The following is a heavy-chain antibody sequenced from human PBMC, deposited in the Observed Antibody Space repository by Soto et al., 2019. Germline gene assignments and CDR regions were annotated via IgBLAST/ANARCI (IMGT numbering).Heavy chain of an antibody. D-gene: IGHD2-15*01. Sequence: QIHLVQSGGGVVQPGRSLLLSCAGSGFTFGNYGMHWVRQAPGKGLEWVAVISHDETNKYYIDSVKGRFSISRDNSKNTVYLQMDRLRPEDTAVYFCAKGGGRWFQSDYWRQGTLVTVSS. J-gene: IGHJ4*02. CDR2: ISHDETNK. CDR1: GFTFGNYG. CDR3: AKGGGRWFQSDY. V-gene: IGHV3-30*18.